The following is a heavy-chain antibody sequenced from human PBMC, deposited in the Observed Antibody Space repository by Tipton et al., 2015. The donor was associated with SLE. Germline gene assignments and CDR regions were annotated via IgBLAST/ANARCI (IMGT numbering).Heavy chain of an antibody. V-gene: IGHV4-34*01. CDR1: GGSFSGYS. CDR3: ARGDLYSDYVWGTLRGAFDI. D-gene: IGHD3-16*01. CDR2: INHSGST. J-gene: IGHJ3*02. Sequence: TLSLTCAVYGGSFSGYSWSWIRQPPEKGLEWIGEINHSGSTNYNPSLKSRATISVHTSKNQVSLKLSSMTAADTALYYCARGDLYSDYVWGTLRGAFDIWGQGTPVTVSS.